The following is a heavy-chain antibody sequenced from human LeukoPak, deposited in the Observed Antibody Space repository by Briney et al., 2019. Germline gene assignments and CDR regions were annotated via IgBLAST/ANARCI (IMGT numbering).Heavy chain of an antibody. J-gene: IGHJ4*02. V-gene: IGHV3-7*01. Sequence: GGSLRLSCAASGFTFSNYWMAWVRQSPGKGLEWVANIKQDGIEKNYVDSVRGRFTISRGNAKSSLFLQMSSLRVDDTAVYYCARDQDGALDYWGQGSLVTVSS. D-gene: IGHD4-17*01. CDR2: IKQDGIEK. CDR3: ARDQDGALDY. CDR1: GFTFSNYW.